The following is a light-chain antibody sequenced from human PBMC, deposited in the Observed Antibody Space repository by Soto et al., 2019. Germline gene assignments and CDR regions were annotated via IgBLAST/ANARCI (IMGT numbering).Light chain of an antibody. CDR1: QGIRNE. J-gene: IGKJ2*01. CDR3: IQHYSYPKT. V-gene: IGKV1-17*02. Sequence: DSQRTQSPSSLSASVGDTVDITRRQSQGIRNELGWYQQKSGEAPKRMIFAASTLQRGVPPRFRGRGSGTEFTLTITDLQTEDFATYYCIQHYSYPKTFGQGTKVDIK. CDR2: AAS.